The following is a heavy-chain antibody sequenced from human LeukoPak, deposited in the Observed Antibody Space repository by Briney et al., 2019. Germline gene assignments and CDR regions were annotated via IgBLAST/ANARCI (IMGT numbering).Heavy chain of an antibody. CDR2: MNPNSGDT. V-gene: IGHV1-8*01. CDR3: ARGGRYYYGMDV. J-gene: IGHJ6*02. D-gene: IGHD1-26*01. CDR1: GYTFTSYD. Sequence: ASVKVSCKASGYTFTSYDINWVRQATGQGLEWMGWMNPNSGDTGYAQKFQGRVTMTRNTSISTAYMELSSLRSEDTAVYYCARGGRYYYGMDVWGQGTTDTVSS.